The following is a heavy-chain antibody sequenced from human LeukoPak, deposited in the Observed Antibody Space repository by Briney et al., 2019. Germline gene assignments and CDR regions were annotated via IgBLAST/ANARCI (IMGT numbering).Heavy chain of an antibody. J-gene: IGHJ4*02. CDR3: ARDHNYAFDN. D-gene: IGHD1-1*01. Sequence: GGSLRLSCTASGFPFIEYSMNWVRQVPGKGLEWIAYIGIDSGNTKYADSVRGRFTISADKTKNSLYLQMNSLRVDDTAVYYCARDHNYAFDNWGQGTLVSVVS. CDR1: GFPFIEYS. V-gene: IGHV3-48*01. CDR2: IGIDSGNT.